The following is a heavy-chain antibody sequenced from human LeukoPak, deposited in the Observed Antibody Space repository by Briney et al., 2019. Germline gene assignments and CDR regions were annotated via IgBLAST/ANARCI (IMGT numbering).Heavy chain of an antibody. CDR2: ISAYNGNT. J-gene: IGHJ6*03. V-gene: IGHV1-18*01. Sequence: ASVKVSCKASGYTFTSYGISWVRQAPGQGLEWMGWISAYNGNTNYAQKLQGRVTMTTDTSTSTAYMELRSLRSDDTAVYYCARKGPPGLGPPDIPDYYYYYMDVWGKGTTVTVSS. CDR1: GYTFTSYG. D-gene: IGHD1-14*01. CDR3: ARKGPPGLGPPDIPDYYYYYMDV.